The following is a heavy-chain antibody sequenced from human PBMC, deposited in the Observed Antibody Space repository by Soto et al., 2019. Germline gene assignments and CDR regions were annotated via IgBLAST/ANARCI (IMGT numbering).Heavy chain of an antibody. CDR3: AGGYWGPRVRFRSGGSCTPQGEAFDI. Sequence: ASVKVSCKASGYTFTSYDINWVRQATGQGLEWMGWMNPNSGNTGYAQKFQGRVTMTRNTSISTAYMELSSLRSEDTAVYYCAGGYWGPRVRFRSGGSCTPQGEAFDIWGQGTMVTVSS. V-gene: IGHV1-8*01. D-gene: IGHD2-15*01. CDR1: GYTFTSYD. J-gene: IGHJ3*02. CDR2: MNPNSGNT.